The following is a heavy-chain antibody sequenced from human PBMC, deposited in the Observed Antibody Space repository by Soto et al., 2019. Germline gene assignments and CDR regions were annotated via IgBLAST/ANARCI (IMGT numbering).Heavy chain of an antibody. CDR1: GGSFSSYY. CDR3: ARGRAGGSSWYYFDY. D-gene: IGHD6-13*01. V-gene: IGHV4-34*01. Sequence: QVQLQQWGAGLLKPSETLSLTCAVYGGSFSSYYWSWIRQPPGKGLEWIGEINHSGSTNYNPSLKSRVTISVDTSKNQFSLKLSSVTAADTAVYYCARGRAGGSSWYYFDYWGQGTLVTVSS. CDR2: INHSGST. J-gene: IGHJ4*02.